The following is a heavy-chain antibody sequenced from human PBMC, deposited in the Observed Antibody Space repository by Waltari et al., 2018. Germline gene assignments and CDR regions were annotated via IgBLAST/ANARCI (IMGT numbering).Heavy chain of an antibody. CDR3: ARGPIVAVITLARGASGSYGMDV. CDR1: GGSFSGYY. V-gene: IGHV4-34*01. J-gene: IGHJ6*02. CDR2: INHSGST. D-gene: IGHD3-22*01. Sequence: QVQLQQWGAGLLKPSETLSLTCAVYGGSFSGYYWSWIRQPPGQGLAWIGEINHSGSTNDNPSRKSRVTISVDTAKIQFSLKLSYVTAADTAVYYCARGPIVAVITLARGASGSYGMDVWGQGTTVTVSS.